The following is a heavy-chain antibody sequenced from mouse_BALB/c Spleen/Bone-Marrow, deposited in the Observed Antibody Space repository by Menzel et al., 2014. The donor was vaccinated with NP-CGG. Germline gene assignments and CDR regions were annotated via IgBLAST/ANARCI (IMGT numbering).Heavy chain of an antibody. D-gene: IGHD1-1*01. Sequence: DVKLVESGGGLVQPGGSLRLSCANSGFTFTDYYMSWVRQPPGKALEWLGFIRNKANGYTTEYSASVKGRFTISSDNSQSILYLQMNNLRAEDSAAYYCSRDKHYGIYWHFDVWGAGTTVTVSS. J-gene: IGHJ1*01. V-gene: IGHV7-3*02. CDR2: IRNKANGYTT. CDR3: SRDKHYGIYWHFDV. CDR1: GFTFTDYY.